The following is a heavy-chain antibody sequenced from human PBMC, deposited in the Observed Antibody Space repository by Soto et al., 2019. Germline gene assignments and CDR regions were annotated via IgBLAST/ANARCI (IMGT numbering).Heavy chain of an antibody. CDR1: GYTFTTYT. Sequence: ASVKVSCTASGYTFTTYTISWVRQAPGQGLEWMGWISGNNGNTNYAQKFQGRVTMTTDTSASTAYMEVRSLRSDDTAVYFCARQKGINNYYGMDVWGQGTTVTVSS. D-gene: IGHD3-10*01. V-gene: IGHV1-18*04. CDR3: ARQKGINNYYGMDV. J-gene: IGHJ6*02. CDR2: ISGNNGNT.